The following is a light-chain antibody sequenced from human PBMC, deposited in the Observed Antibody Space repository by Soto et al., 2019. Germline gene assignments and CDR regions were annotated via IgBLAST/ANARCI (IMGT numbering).Light chain of an antibody. CDR1: QSVTSDY. V-gene: IGKV3-20*01. CDR3: QQYCYSQAS. J-gene: IGKJ3*01. Sequence: EIVLTQSPGTLSLSPGDSATLSCRASQSVTSDYLAWFQQKPGQPPRLLIYSASIRASGIPATFSGSGSGTDFTLTISSLEPEDFAVYYCQQYCYSQASFGPGTKVDIK. CDR2: SAS.